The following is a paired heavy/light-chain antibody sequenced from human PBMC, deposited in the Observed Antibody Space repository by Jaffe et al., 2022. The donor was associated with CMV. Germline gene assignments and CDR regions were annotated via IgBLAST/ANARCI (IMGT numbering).Light chain of an antibody. CDR2: AAS. V-gene: IGKV1-39*01. Sequence: DIQMTQSPSSLSASLGDRVTVTCRASQTIRNFLNWYQQKPGKAPKLLIYAASGLQSGVPSRFTGSGSGSDFTLTIDSLQPEDSATYYCQQSYSTPITFGQGTRLEIK. J-gene: IGKJ5*01. CDR3: QQSYSTPIT. CDR1: QTIRNF.
Heavy chain of an antibody. CDR3: VNQFCTTDSCYHFDN. Sequence: EVQLVESGGGLIQPGGSLRLSCAASGFIVTANYMSWVRQAPGKGLEWVSIIYSDSRTFYADSVKGRFTISRDRSKNTLLLQMNSLRAEDTAMYYCVNQFCTTDSCYHFDNWGQGTLVTVSS. CDR2: IYSDSRT. D-gene: IGHD2-15*01. J-gene: IGHJ4*02. CDR1: GFIVTANY. V-gene: IGHV3-53*01.